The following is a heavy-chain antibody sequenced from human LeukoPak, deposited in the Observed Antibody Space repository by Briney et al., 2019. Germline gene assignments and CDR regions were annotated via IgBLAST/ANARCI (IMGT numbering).Heavy chain of an antibody. D-gene: IGHD1-26*01. J-gene: IGHJ4*02. Sequence: GGSLRLSREASGFIFSTYNMNWVRQAPGKGLEWVSSISSSSSYIYYADSVKGRFTISRDNAKNSLYLQMNSLRAEDTAVYYCARRSEWSGSYQPFDSWGQGTPVTVSS. CDR1: GFIFSTYN. CDR3: ARRSEWSGSYQPFDS. V-gene: IGHV3-21*01. CDR2: ISSSSSYI.